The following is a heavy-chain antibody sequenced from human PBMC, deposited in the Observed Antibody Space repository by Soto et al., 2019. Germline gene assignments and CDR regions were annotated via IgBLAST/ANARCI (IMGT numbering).Heavy chain of an antibody. CDR1: GGTFSSYA. V-gene: IGHV1-69*06. D-gene: IGHD1-1*01. J-gene: IGHJ6*02. CDR3: ARDQGQLDPYSYYGMHV. Sequence: SVKVSCKASGGTFSSYAISWVRQAPGQGLEWMGGIIPIFGTANYAQKFQGRVTITADKSTSTAYMELSSLRSEDTAVYYCARDQGQLDPYSYYGMHVWGRGTTVTVSS. CDR2: IIPIFGTA.